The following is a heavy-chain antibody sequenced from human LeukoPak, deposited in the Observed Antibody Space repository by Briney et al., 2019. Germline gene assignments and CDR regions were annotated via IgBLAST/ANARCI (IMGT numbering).Heavy chain of an antibody. Sequence: TGGSLRLSCTVSGFTLSSYEMSWIRQAPEKGLEWVSSIDYDGGSGHYADSVKGRFTISRDNSNNTLFLHLNSLRGEDTAVYYCTRNSGWYGLSWGQGTLVTVSS. J-gene: IGHJ1*01. V-gene: IGHV3-23*01. D-gene: IGHD6-19*01. CDR2: IDYDGGSG. CDR3: TRNSGWYGLS. CDR1: GFTLSSYE.